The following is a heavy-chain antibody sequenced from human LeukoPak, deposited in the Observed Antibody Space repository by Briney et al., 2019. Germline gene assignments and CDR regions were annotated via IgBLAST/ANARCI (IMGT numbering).Heavy chain of an antibody. Sequence: GGSLRLSCAASGFTFSSYGMHWVRQAPGKGLEWVAFIRYDGSNKYYADSVKGRFTISRDNSKNTLYLQMNSLRAEDTAVYYCAKAVGATLRNAFDIRGQGTMVTVSS. CDR1: GFTFSSYG. J-gene: IGHJ3*02. V-gene: IGHV3-30*02. CDR3: AKAVGATLRNAFDI. CDR2: IRYDGSNK. D-gene: IGHD1-26*01.